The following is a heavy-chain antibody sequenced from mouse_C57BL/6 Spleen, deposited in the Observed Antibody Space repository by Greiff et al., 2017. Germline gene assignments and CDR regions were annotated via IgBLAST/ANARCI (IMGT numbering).Heavy chain of an antibody. Sequence: VQLQQSDAELVKPGASVKISCKASGYTFTDSTIHWMKQRPEQGLEWIGYIYPRDGGTKYNEKFKGKATLTADKSSSTAYMQLNSLTSEDSAVDFCGKSTTVGYFDYWGQGTTLTVSS. CDR1: GYTFTDST. CDR2: IYPRDGGT. CDR3: GKSTTVGYFDY. V-gene: IGHV1-78*01. J-gene: IGHJ2*01. D-gene: IGHD1-1*01.